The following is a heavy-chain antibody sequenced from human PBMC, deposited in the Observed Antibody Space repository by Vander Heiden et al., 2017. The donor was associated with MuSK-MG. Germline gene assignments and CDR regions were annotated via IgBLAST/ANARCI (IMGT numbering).Heavy chain of an antibody. CDR1: GFTFSTYA. V-gene: IGHV3-23*01. J-gene: IGHJ2*01. Sequence: DVQLLESGGGLVQPGGSLRLSCAAAGFTFSTYAMSWVSQAPGKGLKWVSSISGNGDGKDYAVTVKGRFTVSRDNSKNTLYLQLKRVRDEDTAVYYCAKGWEVKQWYIDLWGHGTLVTVSS. CDR2: ISGNGDGK. D-gene: IGHD6-6*01. CDR3: AKGWEVKQWYIDL.